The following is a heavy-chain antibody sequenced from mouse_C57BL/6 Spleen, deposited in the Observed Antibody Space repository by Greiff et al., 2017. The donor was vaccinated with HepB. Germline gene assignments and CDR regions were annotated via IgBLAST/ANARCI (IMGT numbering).Heavy chain of an antibody. J-gene: IGHJ3*01. Sequence: VQLQESGPGLVAPSQSLSITCTVSGFSLTSYAISWVRQPPGKGLEWLGVIWTGGGTNYNSALKSRLSISKDNSKSQVFLKMNSLQTDDTARYYCARPYDGQQEAWFAYWGQGTLVTVSA. CDR3: ARPYDGQQEAWFAY. CDR1: GFSLTSYA. CDR2: IWTGGGT. D-gene: IGHD2-3*01. V-gene: IGHV2-9-1*01.